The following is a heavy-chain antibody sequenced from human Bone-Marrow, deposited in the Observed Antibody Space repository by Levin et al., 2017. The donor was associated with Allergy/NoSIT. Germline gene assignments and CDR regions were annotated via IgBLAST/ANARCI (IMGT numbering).Heavy chain of an antibody. CDR2: IYYDGGT. Sequence: SETLSLTCSVSGGSVSSGSYYWNWIRQPPGKGLEWIGFIYYDGGTKYNPSLKSRLSISVDTTKNQISLKLNSVTAADTALYYCASNRLVMASGAHYYYGTDVWGRGTTVTVS. CDR1: GGSVSSGSYY. J-gene: IGHJ6*02. V-gene: IGHV4-61*01. CDR3: ASNRLVMASGAHYYYGTDV. D-gene: IGHD5-24*01.